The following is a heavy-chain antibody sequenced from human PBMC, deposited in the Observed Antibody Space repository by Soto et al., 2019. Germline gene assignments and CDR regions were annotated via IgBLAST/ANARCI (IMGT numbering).Heavy chain of an antibody. Sequence: PGESLKISCKGSGYSFTSYWIGWVRQMPGKGLEWMGIIYPGDSDTRYSTSFQGQVTISADKSISTAYLQWSSLKASDTAMYYCAIPQGYCSGGSCYSYYYGMDVWGQGTTVTVSS. J-gene: IGHJ6*02. V-gene: IGHV5-51*01. CDR2: IYPGDSDT. CDR3: AIPQGYCSGGSCYSYYYGMDV. D-gene: IGHD2-15*01. CDR1: GYSFTSYW.